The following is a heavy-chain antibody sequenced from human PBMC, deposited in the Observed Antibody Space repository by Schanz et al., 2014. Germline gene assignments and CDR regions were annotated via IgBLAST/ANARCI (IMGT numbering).Heavy chain of an antibody. V-gene: IGHV3-11*06. CDR2: ISSSSSYI. CDR1: GFTFRDYY. Sequence: PGGSLRLSCAASGFTFRDYYMSWIRQAPGKGLEWVSSISSSSSYIYYADSVKGRFTISRDNAKNSLYLQMNSLRAEDTAVYYCASPSGYSDYGTYFDFWGQGTLVTVSS. CDR3: ASPSGYSDYGTYFDF. J-gene: IGHJ4*02. D-gene: IGHD5-12*01.